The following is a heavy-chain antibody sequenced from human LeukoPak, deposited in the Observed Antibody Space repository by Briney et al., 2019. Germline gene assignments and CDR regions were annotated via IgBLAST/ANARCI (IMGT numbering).Heavy chain of an antibody. CDR3: ARAKVDYDILTGAPYFDY. J-gene: IGHJ4*02. CDR2: ISSSGSTI. CDR1: GFTFSDYY. Sequence: GGSLRLSCAASGFTFSDYYMSWIRQAPGKGLEWVSYISSSGSTIYYADSVKGRFTISRDNAKNSLYLQMNSLRAEDTAVCCCARAKVDYDILTGAPYFDYWGQGTLVTVSS. D-gene: IGHD3-9*01. V-gene: IGHV3-11*01.